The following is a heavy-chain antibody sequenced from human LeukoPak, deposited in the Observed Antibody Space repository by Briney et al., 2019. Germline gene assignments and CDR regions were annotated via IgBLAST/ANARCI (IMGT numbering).Heavy chain of an antibody. CDR3: AREEVVPAAMY. D-gene: IGHD2-2*01. CDR1: GGSFGGYY. Sequence: SETLSLTCAVYGGSFGGYYWSWFRQPPGKGLEWIGEINHSGSTNYNPSLKSRVTISVDTSKNQFSLKLSSVTAADTAVYYCAREEVVPAAMYWGQGTLVTVSS. V-gene: IGHV4-34*01. J-gene: IGHJ4*02. CDR2: INHSGST.